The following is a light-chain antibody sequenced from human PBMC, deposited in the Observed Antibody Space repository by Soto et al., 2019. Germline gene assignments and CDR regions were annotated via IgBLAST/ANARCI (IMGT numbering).Light chain of an antibody. J-gene: IGKJ4*01. V-gene: IGKV3-20*01. CDR3: QQYGSSPFT. Sequence: EIVLTQSPGTLSLSPGERATLSWRASQSVSSSYLAWYQQKPGQAPRLLIYGASSRATGIPDRFSGSGSGTDLTLTISRLEPEDFAVYYCQQYGSSPFTFGGGTKVEIK. CDR1: QSVSSSY. CDR2: GAS.